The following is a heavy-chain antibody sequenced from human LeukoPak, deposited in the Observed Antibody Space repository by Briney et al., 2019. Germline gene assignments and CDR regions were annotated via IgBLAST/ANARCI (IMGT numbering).Heavy chain of an antibody. Sequence: PSETLSLTCTVSGGSISSGSYYWGWIRQPPGKGLEWIGSIYYSGSTYYNPSLKSRVTISVDTSKNQYSLKLSSVTAADTAVYYCAAYLRYFDWLLSYVDYWGQGTLVTVSS. CDR3: AAYLRYFDWLLSYVDY. CDR2: IYYSGST. J-gene: IGHJ4*02. V-gene: IGHV4-39*01. CDR1: GGSISSGSYY. D-gene: IGHD3-9*01.